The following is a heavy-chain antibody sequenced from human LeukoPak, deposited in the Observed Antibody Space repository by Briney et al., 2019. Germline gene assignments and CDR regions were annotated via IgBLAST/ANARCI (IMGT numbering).Heavy chain of an antibody. J-gene: IGHJ4*02. V-gene: IGHV3-23*01. CDR2: ITYSGDST. Sequence: PGGSLRLSCAASGFSFNILAMNWVRQAPGKGLEWVSGITYSGDSTYYADSVKGRFTISRDNSKNTLYLQMDTLRADDTAVYYCAKDARRTSGWYYFDHWGRGTLVTVSP. CDR1: GFSFNILA. CDR3: AKDARRTSGWYYFDH. D-gene: IGHD6-19*01.